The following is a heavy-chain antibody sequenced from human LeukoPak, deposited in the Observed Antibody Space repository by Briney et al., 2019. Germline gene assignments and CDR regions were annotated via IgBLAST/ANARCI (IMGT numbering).Heavy chain of an antibody. J-gene: IGHJ4*02. CDR3: ATPLDYRDSSGFHQGGD. CDR1: GFTFSSYA. CDR2: IKEDGSKK. D-gene: IGHD3-22*01. V-gene: IGHV3-7*03. Sequence: GGSLRLSCAASGFTFSSYAMSWVRQAPGKGLEWVANIKEDGSKKNYVDSVKGRFTISRDNAKNSLYLQMTSLRAEDTAMYYCATPLDYRDSSGFHQGGDWGQGTLVTVSS.